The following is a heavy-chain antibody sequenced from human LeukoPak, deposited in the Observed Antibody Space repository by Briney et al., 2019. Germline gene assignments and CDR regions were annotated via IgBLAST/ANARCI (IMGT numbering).Heavy chain of an antibody. CDR1: GFTVSSNY. Sequence: GGSLRLSCAASGFTVSSNYMSWVRQAPGKGLEWVSVIYSGGSTSYADSGKGRFTISRDNSKNTLYLQTNSLRAEDAAVYYGAGDSSSWPGLFDYWGQGTLVTVSS. CDR3: AGDSSSWPGLFDY. CDR2: IYSGGST. D-gene: IGHD6-13*01. J-gene: IGHJ4*02. V-gene: IGHV3-66*01.